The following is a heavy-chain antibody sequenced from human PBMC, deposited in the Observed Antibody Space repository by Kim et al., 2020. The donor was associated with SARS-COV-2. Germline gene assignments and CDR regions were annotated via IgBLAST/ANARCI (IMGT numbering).Heavy chain of an antibody. J-gene: IGHJ4*02. Sequence: GGSLRLSRATSGFSFNNYGMNWVRQTPGKGLEWVSFINYSADYIYYAGSVKGRFTVSRDHAKNSLYLQMNSLRVEDTAVYFCARDQGSGFLDYWGQGTLVTVSS. D-gene: IGHD6-25*01. CDR1: GFSFNNYG. V-gene: IGHV3-21*06. CDR3: ARDQGSGFLDY. CDR2: INYSADYI.